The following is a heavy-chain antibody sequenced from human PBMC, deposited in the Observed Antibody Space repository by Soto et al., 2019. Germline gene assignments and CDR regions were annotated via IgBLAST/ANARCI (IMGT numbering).Heavy chain of an antibody. CDR1: GFTFSSYA. V-gene: IGHV3-23*01. CDR2: ISGSGGST. D-gene: IGHD3-22*01. J-gene: IGHJ6*02. Sequence: EVPLLESGGGLVQPGGSLRLSCAASGFTFSSYAMSWVRQAPGKGLEWVSAISGSGGSTYYADSVKGRFTISRDNSKNTLYLQMNSLRAEDTAVYYCAKDLYYDSSSDGYGMDVWGQGTTVTVSS. CDR3: AKDLYYDSSSDGYGMDV.